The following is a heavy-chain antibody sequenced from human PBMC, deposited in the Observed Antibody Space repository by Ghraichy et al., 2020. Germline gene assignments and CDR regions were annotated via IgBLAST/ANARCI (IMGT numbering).Heavy chain of an antibody. D-gene: IGHD1-26*01. Sequence: GGSLRLSCAGSGFTFSTYWMNWVRQAPGKGLEWVANINQAGSVKQYADSVKGRFTISRDNAKNSLYLQMNSLRAEDTAVYYCAGEAPQDGSIFDYWGQGTLVTVSS. CDR3: AGEAPQDGSIFDY. J-gene: IGHJ4*02. CDR1: GFTFSTYW. V-gene: IGHV3-7*03. CDR2: INQAGSVK.